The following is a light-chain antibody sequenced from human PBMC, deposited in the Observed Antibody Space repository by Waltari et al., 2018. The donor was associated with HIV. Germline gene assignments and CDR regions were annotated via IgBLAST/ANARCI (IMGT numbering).Light chain of an antibody. CDR2: DAS. Sequence: DIQMTQSPSSLSASVGDRVTITCQASQDISNYLNWYQQKPWKAPKLLLYDASNLETGVPSRCSVSGSGTDFTFTISSLQPEDIATYYCQQYDNLPRTFGQGTKLEIK. CDR1: QDISNY. CDR3: QQYDNLPRT. V-gene: IGKV1-33*01. J-gene: IGKJ2*01.